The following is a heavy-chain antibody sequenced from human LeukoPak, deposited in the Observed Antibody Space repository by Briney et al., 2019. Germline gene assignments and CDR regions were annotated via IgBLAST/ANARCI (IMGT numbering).Heavy chain of an antibody. CDR3: AELGITMIGGV. CDR2: ISSITTYI. V-gene: IGHV3-21*01. CDR1: GFTFSSYS. Sequence: GGSLRLSCAASGFTFSSYSLNWVRQAPGKGLEWVSSISSITTYIYYADSVKGRFTISRDNAKNSLYLQMNSLRAEDTAVYYCAELGITMIGGVWGKGTTVTISS. D-gene: IGHD3-10*02. J-gene: IGHJ6*04.